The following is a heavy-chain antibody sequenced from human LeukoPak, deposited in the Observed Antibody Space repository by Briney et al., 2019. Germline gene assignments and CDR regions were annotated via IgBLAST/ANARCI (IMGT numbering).Heavy chain of an antibody. D-gene: IGHD3-10*01. CDR3: AIYGSGSYYVGAFDI. V-gene: IGHV4-59*01. CDR2: IYYSGST. J-gene: IGHJ3*02. CDR1: VGSISSYY. Sequence: SETLSLTCTVSVGSISSYYWSWIRQPPGKGLEWIRYIYYSGSTNYNPSLKSRVTISVDTSKNQFSLKLSSVTAADTAVYYCAIYGSGSYYVGAFDIWGQGTMVTVSS.